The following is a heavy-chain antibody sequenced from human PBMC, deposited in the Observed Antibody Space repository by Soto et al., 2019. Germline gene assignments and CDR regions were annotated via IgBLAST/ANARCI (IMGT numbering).Heavy chain of an antibody. Sequence: QVQLQESGPGLVKPSQTLSLTCTVSGGSISSGGYFWSWIRQPPGKGLEWIGNIFYSGTTYYNPSLKSRLPISVDTSKNQFSLKLSSVTAADTAVYFCARGVLYWGQGTLVTVSS. V-gene: IGHV4-31*03. CDR3: ARGVLY. J-gene: IGHJ4*02. CDR1: GGSISSGGYF. CDR2: IFYSGTT. D-gene: IGHD1-1*01.